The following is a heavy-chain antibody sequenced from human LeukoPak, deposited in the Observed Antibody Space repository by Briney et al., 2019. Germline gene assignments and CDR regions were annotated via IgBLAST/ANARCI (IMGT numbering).Heavy chain of an antibody. Sequence: SSVKVSCMASGCTFTGYYIHWVRQAPGQGLEWMGWINPNSGGTNYAQKFQGRVTMTRDTSISTAYMELSRLRSDYTAVFYCATSSGWKSNIDYWGQGTLVTVSS. CDR2: INPNSGGT. V-gene: IGHV1-2*02. CDR1: GCTFTGYY. D-gene: IGHD6-19*01. CDR3: ATSSGWKSNIDY. J-gene: IGHJ4*02.